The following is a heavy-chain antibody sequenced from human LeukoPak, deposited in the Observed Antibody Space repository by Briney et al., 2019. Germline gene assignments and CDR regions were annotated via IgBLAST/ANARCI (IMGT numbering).Heavy chain of an antibody. CDR1: GFTFSNYA. CDR2: ISGSGGST. CDR3: AREGYSYGYGFDY. D-gene: IGHD5-18*01. Sequence: GGSLRLSCAASGFTFSNYALSWVRQAPGKGLEWVSDISGSGGSTYYADSVKGRFTISRDNSKNTMYLQMNSLRAEDTAVYYCAREGYSYGYGFDYWGQGTLVTVSS. V-gene: IGHV3-23*01. J-gene: IGHJ4*02.